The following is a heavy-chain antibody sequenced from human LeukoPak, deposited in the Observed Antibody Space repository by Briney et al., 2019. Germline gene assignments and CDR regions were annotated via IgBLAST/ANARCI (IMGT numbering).Heavy chain of an antibody. Sequence: SVKVSCKASGGTFSSYAISWVRQAPGQGLEWMGGIIPIFGTANYAQKFQGRVTMTEDTSTDTAYMELSRLRPDDTAVYYCARKYYDILTGYSTFDYWGQGTLVTVSS. CDR2: IIPIFGTA. D-gene: IGHD3-9*01. J-gene: IGHJ4*02. V-gene: IGHV1-69*06. CDR1: GGTFSSYA. CDR3: ARKYYDILTGYSTFDY.